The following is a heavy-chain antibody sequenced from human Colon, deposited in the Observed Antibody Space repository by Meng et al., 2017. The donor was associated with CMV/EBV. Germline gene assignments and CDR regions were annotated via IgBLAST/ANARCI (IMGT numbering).Heavy chain of an antibody. CDR1: GFSLTTTGLG. J-gene: IGHJ4*02. CDR3: EHRLLGRYQN. D-gene: IGHD1-26*01. Sequence: SGATLVQPTQTRTLTCTFSGFSLTTTGLGVGGIGQPPGKALEWLALLYWNDEKRYNPSLKSRLTFTKDTSKNQVVLTMTNLDPVDTATYFCEHRLLGRYQNWGQGALVTVSS. CDR2: LYWNDEK. V-gene: IGHV2-5*01.